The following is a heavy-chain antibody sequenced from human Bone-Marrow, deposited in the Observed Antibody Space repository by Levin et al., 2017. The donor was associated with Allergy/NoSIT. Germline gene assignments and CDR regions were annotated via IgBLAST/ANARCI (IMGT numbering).Heavy chain of an antibody. V-gene: IGHV4-59*01. CDR2: IYYSGST. J-gene: IGHJ6*02. CDR3: ARDAQTSPTRNYGMDV. Sequence: PSETLSLTCTVSGDSISRYYWSWIRQPPGKGLEWIGYIYYSGSTNYNPSLKSRVTISIDTSKNQFSLDLNFVTAADTAVYYCARDAQTSPTRNYGMDVWGQGTTVTVSS. CDR1: GDSISRYY.